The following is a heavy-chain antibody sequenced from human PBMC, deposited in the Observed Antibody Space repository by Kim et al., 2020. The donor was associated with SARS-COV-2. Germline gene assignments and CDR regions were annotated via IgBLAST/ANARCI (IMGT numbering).Heavy chain of an antibody. D-gene: IGHD3-22*01. CDR1: GFTFSNAW. J-gene: IGHJ4*02. Sequence: GGSLRLSCAASGFTFSNAWISWVRQAPGKGLEWVGRIKSKTDGRTTDYAAPVKGRFTISRDDSKNTLYLQMNSLKTEDTAVYYCTTDLSYYYDSSGYRYFDYWGQGTLVTVSS. V-gene: IGHV3-15*01. CDR3: TTDLSYYYDSSGYRYFDY. CDR2: IKSKTDGRTT.